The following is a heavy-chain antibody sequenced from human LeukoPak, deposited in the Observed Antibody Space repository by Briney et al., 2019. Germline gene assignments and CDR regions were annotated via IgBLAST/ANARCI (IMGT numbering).Heavy chain of an antibody. D-gene: IGHD4-11*01. Sequence: GGSLRLSCVASGFTFRGHWMNWVRQAPGQGMEWVANINSDGSGKYHVYSVQGRFTISRDNAKNSLYLQMNSLRAEDTAVYYCVRDAAGLTNWGQGTLVTVSS. CDR1: GFTFRGHW. V-gene: IGHV3-7*01. CDR3: VRDAAGLTN. CDR2: INSDGSGK. J-gene: IGHJ4*02.